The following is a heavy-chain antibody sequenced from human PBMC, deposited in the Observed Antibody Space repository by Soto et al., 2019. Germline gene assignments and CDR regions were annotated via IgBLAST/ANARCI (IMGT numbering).Heavy chain of an antibody. CDR3: ARQLGYCSGGSCQARADNWFDP. Sequence: SETLSLTCTVSGGSISSGGYYWSWIRQHPGKGLEWIGYIYYSGSTYYNPSLKSRVTISVDTSKNQFSLKLSSVTAADTAVYYCARQLGYCSGGSCQARADNWFDPWGQGTLVTVS. CDR2: IYYSGST. J-gene: IGHJ5*02. V-gene: IGHV4-31*03. D-gene: IGHD2-15*01. CDR1: GGSISSGGYY.